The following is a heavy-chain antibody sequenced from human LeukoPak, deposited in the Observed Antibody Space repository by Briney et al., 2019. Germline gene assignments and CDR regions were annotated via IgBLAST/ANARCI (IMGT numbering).Heavy chain of an antibody. J-gene: IGHJ4*02. V-gene: IGHV1-8*01. CDR2: MNPGSGNT. Sequence: ASVKVSCKASGYTFTSYDINWVRQATGQGLEWMGWMNPGSGNTGLAQKFHGRVTMTSNTSTSTAYMELSSLRSEDTAVYFCARASRQVKGYDSAGYYYFGYWGQGAVVTVSS. D-gene: IGHD3-22*01. CDR1: GYTFTSYD. CDR3: ARASRQVKGYDSAGYYYFGY.